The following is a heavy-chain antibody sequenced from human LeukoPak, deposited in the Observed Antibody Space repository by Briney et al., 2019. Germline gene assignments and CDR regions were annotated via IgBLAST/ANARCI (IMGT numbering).Heavy chain of an antibody. J-gene: IGHJ3*01. CDR3: ARDWLAGNPYHAFDL. Sequence: GGSLRLSCSASGFTFSSYWMSWVRKAPGKGLDGVANIKEDGSEEYYVDSVKGRFSISRDNAKNSLYLQMNSLRAEDTAVYYCARDWLAGNPYHAFDLWGKGTMVTVSS. CDR1: GFTFSSYW. D-gene: IGHD3-22*01. V-gene: IGHV3-7*01. CDR2: IKEDGSEE.